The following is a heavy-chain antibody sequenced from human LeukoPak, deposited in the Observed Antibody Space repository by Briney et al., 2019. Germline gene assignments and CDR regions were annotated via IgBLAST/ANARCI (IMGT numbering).Heavy chain of an antibody. V-gene: IGHV4-34*01. J-gene: IGHJ3*02. CDR1: GGSFSGYY. Sequence: SETLSLTCAVYGGSFSGYYWSWIRQPPGKGLEWIGEINHSGSTNYNPSLKSRVTISVDTSKNQFSLKLSSVTAVDTAVCYCARGLYSGSYYPGGAFDIWGQGTMVTVSS. D-gene: IGHD1-26*01. CDR2: INHSGST. CDR3: ARGLYSGSYYPGGAFDI.